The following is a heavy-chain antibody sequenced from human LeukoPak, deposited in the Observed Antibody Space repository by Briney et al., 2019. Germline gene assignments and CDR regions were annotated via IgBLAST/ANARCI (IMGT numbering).Heavy chain of an antibody. Sequence: SETLSLTCAVYGGAFRDHQWSWIRQPPGKGLEWIGDIERRGYTNYNPSLRGRLTLSVDASKNQISLRLTSATAADTAVYYCAKGLRQIWFGELNDAFDIWSQGTMVHVSS. CDR2: IERRGYT. CDR1: GGAFRDHQ. CDR3: AKGLRQIWFGELNDAFDI. J-gene: IGHJ3*02. V-gene: IGHV4-34*01. D-gene: IGHD3-10*01.